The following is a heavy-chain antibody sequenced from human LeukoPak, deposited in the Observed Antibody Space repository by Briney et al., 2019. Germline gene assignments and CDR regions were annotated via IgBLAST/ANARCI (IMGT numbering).Heavy chain of an antibody. D-gene: IGHD2-15*01. CDR3: ARDSGVGPCLFCSGFDI. Sequence: PGGSLRLSCVASEFTFSSYSMNWVRQAPGKGLEWLSSISSSSSYIYYADSVKGRFTISRDNAKNSLYLQMNSLRAEDTAVHYCARDSGVGPCLFCSGFDIWGQGTMVTVSS. J-gene: IGHJ3*02. CDR2: ISSSSSYI. CDR1: EFTFSSYS. V-gene: IGHV3-21*01.